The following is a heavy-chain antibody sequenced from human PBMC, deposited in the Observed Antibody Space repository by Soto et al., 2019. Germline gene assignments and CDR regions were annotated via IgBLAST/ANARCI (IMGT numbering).Heavy chain of an antibody. CDR1: GYTLTELS. D-gene: IGHD3-10*01. CDR2: FDPEDGET. V-gene: IGHV1-24*01. Sequence: ASVKVSCKVSGYTLTELSMHWVRQAPGKGLEWMGGFDPEDGETIYAQKFQGRVTMTEDTSTDTAYMELSSLRSEDTAVYYCATDWVWFGESETDYWGQGTLVTVSS. J-gene: IGHJ4*02. CDR3: ATDWVWFGESETDY.